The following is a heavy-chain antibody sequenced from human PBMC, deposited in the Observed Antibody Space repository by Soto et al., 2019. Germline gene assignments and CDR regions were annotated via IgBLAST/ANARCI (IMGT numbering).Heavy chain of an antibody. CDR2: IYYSGST. CDR1: GGSISSYY. Sequence: SETLSLTCTVSGGSISSYYWSWIRQPPGQGLEWIVYIYYSGSTNYNPSLKSRVTISVDTSKNQFSLKLSSVTAADTAVYYCARLGYCSSTSCYVLILDYWGQGTLVTVS. J-gene: IGHJ4*02. D-gene: IGHD2-2*01. CDR3: ARLGYCSSTSCYVLILDY. V-gene: IGHV4-59*01.